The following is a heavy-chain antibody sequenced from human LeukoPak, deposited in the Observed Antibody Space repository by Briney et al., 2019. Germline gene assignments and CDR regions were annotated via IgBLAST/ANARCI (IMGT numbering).Heavy chain of an antibody. CDR2: ISGSGGST. D-gene: IGHD2-2*01. J-gene: IGHJ4*02. CDR1: GFTFSNYG. Sequence: GGSLRLSCAGSGFTFSNYGMSWVRQAPGKGLEWVSAISGSGGSTYYADAVKGRITISRDNSKNTLYLQMNSLRAEATSVYYCAKNLVRSPLLSPFTYWAQGTLFT. V-gene: IGHV3-23*01. CDR3: AKNLVRSPLLSPFTY.